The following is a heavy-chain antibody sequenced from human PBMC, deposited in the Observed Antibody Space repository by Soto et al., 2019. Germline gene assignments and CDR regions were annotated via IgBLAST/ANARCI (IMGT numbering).Heavy chain of an antibody. Sequence: SETLSLTCAVYGGSFNGYYWSWIRQPPGKGLEWIGEINHSGNTNYNPSLKSRVTISVDTSKNQFSLRLTSVTAADTAMYYCSRVHFVETYRKETFYYFDYWGQGSLVTVSS. CDR3: SRVHFVETYRKETFYYFDY. J-gene: IGHJ4*02. V-gene: IGHV4-34*01. CDR1: GGSFNGYY. D-gene: IGHD2-21*01. CDR2: INHSGNT.